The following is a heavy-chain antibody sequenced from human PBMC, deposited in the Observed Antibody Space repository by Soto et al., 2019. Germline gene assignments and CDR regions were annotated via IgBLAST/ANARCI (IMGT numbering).Heavy chain of an antibody. V-gene: IGHV4-39*01. D-gene: IGHD4-17*01. J-gene: IGHJ5*02. Sequence: SETLSLTCTVSGGSISSSSYYWGWIRQPPGKGLEWIGSIYYSGSTYYNPSLKSRVTISVDTSKNQFSLKLSSVTAADTAVYYCARQGGSTVNWFDPWGQGTLVTVSS. CDR3: ARQGGSTVNWFDP. CDR2: IYYSGST. CDR1: GGSISSSSYY.